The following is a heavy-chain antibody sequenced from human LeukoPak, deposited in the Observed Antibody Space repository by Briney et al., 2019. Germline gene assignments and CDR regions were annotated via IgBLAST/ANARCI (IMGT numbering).Heavy chain of an antibody. Sequence: GGSLRLSCAASGFTFSSYAMYWVRQAPGKGLEWVAGIPYDGSNKYYADSVKGRFTISRDNSKNTLYLQMNSLRAEDTAVYYCAGDGGGDCDDSRGRLDYWGQGTLVTVSS. D-gene: IGHD3-22*01. V-gene: IGHV3-30-3*01. CDR3: AGDGGGDCDDSRGRLDY. CDR1: GFTFSSYA. CDR2: IPYDGSNK. J-gene: IGHJ4*02.